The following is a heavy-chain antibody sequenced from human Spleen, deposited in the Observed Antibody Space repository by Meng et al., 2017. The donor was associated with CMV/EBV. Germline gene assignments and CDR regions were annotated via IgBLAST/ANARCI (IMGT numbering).Heavy chain of an antibody. CDR2: INPNSGGT. V-gene: IGHV1-2*02. CDR3: ARDHSSSGVDH. D-gene: IGHD6-19*01. CDR1: GYTFTGYY. Sequence: ASVKVSCKASGYTFTGYYMHWVRQAPGQGLEWMGWINPNSGGTNYAQKFQGRVTMTRDTSISTAYMELRSLRSDDTAVYYCARDHSSSGVDHWGQGTLVTVSS. J-gene: IGHJ4*02.